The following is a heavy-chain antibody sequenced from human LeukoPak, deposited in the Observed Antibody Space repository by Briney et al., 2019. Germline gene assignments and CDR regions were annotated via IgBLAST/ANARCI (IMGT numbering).Heavy chain of an antibody. J-gene: IGHJ4*02. D-gene: IGHD3-10*01. CDR3: AKGGGIWFGDLTYYFDY. Sequence: GGSLRLSCAASGFTFSSYSMHWVRQAPGKGLEWVSSISSSSSSYSYTYYADSVKGRFTISRDNSKNTLYLQMNSLRAEDTAVYYCAKGGGIWFGDLTYYFDYWGQGTLVTVSS. CDR1: GFTFSSYS. CDR2: ISSSSSSYSYT. V-gene: IGHV3-21*04.